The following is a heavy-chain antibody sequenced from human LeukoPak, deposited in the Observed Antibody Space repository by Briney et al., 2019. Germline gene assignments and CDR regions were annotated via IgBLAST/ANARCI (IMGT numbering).Heavy chain of an antibody. CDR1: GFAFSSYS. D-gene: IGHD5-18*01. CDR2: ISSSSSTI. CDR3: AKIPHPGYSYGDYFDY. J-gene: IGHJ4*02. V-gene: IGHV3-48*01. Sequence: GGSLRLSCAASGFAFSSYSMNWVRQAPGKGLEWVSYISSSSSTIYYADSVKGRFTISRDNSKNTLYLQMNSLRAEDTAVYYCAKIPHPGYSYGDYFDYWGQGTLVTVSS.